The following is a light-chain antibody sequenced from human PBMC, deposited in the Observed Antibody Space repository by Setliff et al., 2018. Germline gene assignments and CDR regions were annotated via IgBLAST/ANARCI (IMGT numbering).Light chain of an antibody. Sequence: QSALAQPASVSGSPGQSITIACTGLSSDVTDYQFVSWYQQHPGKAPQLIIYDVTKRPSGVPDRFSGSKSGNTASLTVSGLQAEDEADYYCSSYAGSNNFVFGTGTKVTVL. CDR2: DVT. J-gene: IGLJ1*01. CDR1: SSDVTDYQF. V-gene: IGLV2-8*01. CDR3: SSYAGSNNFV.